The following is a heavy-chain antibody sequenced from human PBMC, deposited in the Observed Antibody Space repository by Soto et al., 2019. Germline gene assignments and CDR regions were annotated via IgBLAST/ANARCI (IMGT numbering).Heavy chain of an antibody. J-gene: IGHJ6*02. Sequence: QVQLVESGGGVVQPGRSLRLSCAASGFTFSLYGMHWVRQAPGKGLEWVAVIWYDGSNKFYADSVKGRFTISRDNSKNTLYRQMNSLRDEDTAVYYCARGLRGISFYGMDVWGQGTTVIVSS. CDR2: IWYDGSNK. D-gene: IGHD3-16*01. CDR3: ARGLRGISFYGMDV. V-gene: IGHV3-33*01. CDR1: GFTFSLYG.